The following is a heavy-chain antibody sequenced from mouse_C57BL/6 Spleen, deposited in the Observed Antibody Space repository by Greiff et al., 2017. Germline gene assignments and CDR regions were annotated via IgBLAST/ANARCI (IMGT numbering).Heavy chain of an antibody. CDR2: LNPGSGGT. Sequence: VQLQQSGAELVRPGTSVKVSCKASGYAFTHYLIAWVKQRPGQGLEWIGVLNPGSGGTNYNEKFKGKATLTADKSSSTAYMQLSSLTSEDSAVYFCARKFYSNSAMDYWGQGTSVTVSS. CDR1: GYAFTHYL. CDR3: ARKFYSNSAMDY. V-gene: IGHV1-54*01. D-gene: IGHD2-5*01. J-gene: IGHJ4*01.